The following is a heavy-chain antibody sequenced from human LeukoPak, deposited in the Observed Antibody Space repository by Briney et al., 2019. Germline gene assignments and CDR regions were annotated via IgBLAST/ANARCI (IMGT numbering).Heavy chain of an antibody. D-gene: IGHD4-17*01. J-gene: IGHJ5*02. V-gene: IGHV3-9*01. Sequence: GGSLRLSCAASGFTFDDYAMHWVRQAPGKGLEWVSGISWNSGSIGYADSVKGRFTISRDNAKNSLYLQMNSLRAVDTALYYCAKDTTLNFYGDHNWFDPWGQGTLVTVSS. CDR2: ISWNSGSI. CDR1: GFTFDDYA. CDR3: AKDTTLNFYGDHNWFDP.